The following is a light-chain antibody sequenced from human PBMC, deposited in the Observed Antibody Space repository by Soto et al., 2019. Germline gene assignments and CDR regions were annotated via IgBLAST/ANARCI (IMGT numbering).Light chain of an antibody. CDR2: DVS. V-gene: IGLV2-14*01. J-gene: IGLJ2*01. Sequence: QSALTQPASVSGSPGQSITISCTGTSSDIGAYNYVSWYQQHPDKAPKLIIYDVSSRPSEVSNRFSGSKSGNTASLAISGLQAEDEADYYCSSYTTTSPAVFGGGTKLTVL. CDR3: SSYTTTSPAV. CDR1: SSDIGAYNY.